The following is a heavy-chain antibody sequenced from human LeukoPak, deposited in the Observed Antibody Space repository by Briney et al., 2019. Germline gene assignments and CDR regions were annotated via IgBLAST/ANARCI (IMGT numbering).Heavy chain of an antibody. V-gene: IGHV3-30*04. D-gene: IGHD5-18*01. J-gene: IGHJ5*02. Sequence: GGSLRLSCAASGFTFSDYAIHWVRQAPGKGLEWVAVISCDGRNKYYADSVKGRFTISRDNSKNTLFLQMNSLRAEDTAVYYCQSQKILSDGTNWLQPWREGPVVRVLS. CDR2: ISCDGRNK. CDR1: GFTFSDYA. CDR3: QSQKILSDGTNWLQP.